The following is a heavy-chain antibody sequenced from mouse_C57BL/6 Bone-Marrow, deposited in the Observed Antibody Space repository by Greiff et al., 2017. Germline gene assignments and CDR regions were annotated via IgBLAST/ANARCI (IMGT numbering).Heavy chain of an antibody. J-gene: IGHJ4*01. Sequence: EVKLVESGGGLVQPGGSLSLSCAASGFTFTDYYMSWVRQPPGKALEWLGFIRNKANGYTTEYSASVKGRFTIYRDNSQSNLYLQMNALRAEDSATYYCARSRDGYSYAIDYWGQGTSVTVSS. CDR2: IRNKANGYTT. D-gene: IGHD2-3*01. V-gene: IGHV7-3*01. CDR3: ARSRDGYSYAIDY. CDR1: GFTFTDYY.